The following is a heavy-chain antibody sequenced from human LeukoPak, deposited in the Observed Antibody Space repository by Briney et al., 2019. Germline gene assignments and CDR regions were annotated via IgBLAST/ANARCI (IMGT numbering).Heavy chain of an antibody. CDR3: TRDAASGTNWFDP. J-gene: IGHJ5*02. D-gene: IGHD3-3*01. Sequence: GGSLRLSCAASGFTFSSYSINWVRQAPGKGLEWVSYISSSGTSIYYADSVKGRFTVSRDNARYSLHLQINSLRGEDTAVYYCTRDAASGTNWFDPWGQGTLVTVPS. CDR2: ISSSGTSI. V-gene: IGHV3-48*01. CDR1: GFTFSSYS.